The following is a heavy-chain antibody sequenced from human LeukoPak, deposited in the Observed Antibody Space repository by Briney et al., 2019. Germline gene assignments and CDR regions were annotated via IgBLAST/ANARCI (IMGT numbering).Heavy chain of an antibody. CDR2: IYYSGST. Sequence: PSETLSLTCTVSGGSISSYYWSWIRQPPGKGLEWIGSIYYSGSTYYNPSLKSRVTISVDTSKNQFSLKLSSVTAADTAVYYCARQENCSGGSCYDNWFDPWGQGTLVTVSS. J-gene: IGHJ5*02. CDR1: GGSISSYY. D-gene: IGHD2-15*01. V-gene: IGHV4-39*01. CDR3: ARQENCSGGSCYDNWFDP.